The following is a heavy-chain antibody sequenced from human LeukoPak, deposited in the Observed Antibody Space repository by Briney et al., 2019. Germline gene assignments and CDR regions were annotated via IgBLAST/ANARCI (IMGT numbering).Heavy chain of an antibody. CDR3: ARVQGAMGI. CDR2: ISTDGTNK. J-gene: IGHJ3*02. D-gene: IGHD5-18*01. CDR1: GFTFSSDA. V-gene: IGHV3-30-3*01. Sequence: PGGSLRLSCAASGFTFSSDAVHWVRQAPGKGLEWVAVISTDGTNKYYADSVKGRFTISRDDSKSTVYLQMNSLRHEDTAVYYCARVQGAMGIWGQGTMVTVSS.